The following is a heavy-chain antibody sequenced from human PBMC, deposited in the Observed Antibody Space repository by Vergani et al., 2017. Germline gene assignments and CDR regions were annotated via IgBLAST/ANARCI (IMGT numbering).Heavy chain of an antibody. D-gene: IGHD3-22*01. Sequence: EVQLVESGGGLVKPGGSLRLSCAASGFSFSSYSMNWVRQAPGKGLEWVASISGSSSYVFYRDSVEGRFTITRDNAKKSVYLQMNSLRAEDTAMYYCARDLFYYDSSGYYSGFFDYWDQGTLVTVSS. J-gene: IGHJ4*02. V-gene: IGHV3-21*02. CDR1: GFSFSSYS. CDR3: ARDLFYYDSSGYYSGFFDY. CDR2: ISGSSSYV.